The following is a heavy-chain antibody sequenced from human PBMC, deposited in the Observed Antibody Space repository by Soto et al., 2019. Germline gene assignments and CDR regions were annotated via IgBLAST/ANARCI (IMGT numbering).Heavy chain of an antibody. CDR3: ARNNYGDYYYYGMDV. D-gene: IGHD4-17*01. V-gene: IGHV5-51*01. Sequence: PGESLKISCQGSGYSFTSYWIGWVRQMPGKGLEWMGIIYPGDSDTRYSPSFQGQVTISADKSISTAYLQWSSLKASDTAMYYCARNNYGDYYYYGMDVWGQGTTVTVSS. CDR1: GYSFTSYW. CDR2: IYPGDSDT. J-gene: IGHJ6*02.